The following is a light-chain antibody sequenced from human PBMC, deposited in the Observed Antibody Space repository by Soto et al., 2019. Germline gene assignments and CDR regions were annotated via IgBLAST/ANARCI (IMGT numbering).Light chain of an antibody. CDR3: QHYFDYPLT. CDR1: QSLSGL. CDR2: KAS. Sequence: DIHMTQSPSTLSASVGDRVTITCRASQSLSGLLAWYQQKPGKAPKVLIYKASNLESGVPSRFSGSGSGTEFTLTISSLQPDDFATYYCQHYFDYPLTYGGGTKWIS. V-gene: IGKV1-5*03. J-gene: IGKJ4*01.